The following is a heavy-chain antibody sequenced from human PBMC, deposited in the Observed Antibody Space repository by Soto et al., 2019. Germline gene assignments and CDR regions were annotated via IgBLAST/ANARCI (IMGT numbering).Heavy chain of an antibody. Sequence: QVHLVESGGGVVQPGRSLRLSCAASGFTFSNYIMHWVRQAPGKGLEWVAVILYDGNSAYYADSVKGRFTISRDNSKNTLYLEMNSLRPGDTAVYYCTREDYWGQGTLVTVSS. CDR2: ILYDGNSA. CDR3: TREDY. CDR1: GFTFSNYI. J-gene: IGHJ4*02. V-gene: IGHV3-30-3*01.